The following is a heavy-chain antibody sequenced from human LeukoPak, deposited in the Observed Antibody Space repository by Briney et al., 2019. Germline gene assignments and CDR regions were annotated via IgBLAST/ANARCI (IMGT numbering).Heavy chain of an antibody. J-gene: IGHJ4*02. Sequence: GASVKVSCKASGYTFTSYDINWVRQATGQGLEWMGWMNPNSGNTGYAQKFQGRVTMTRNPSISTAYMELSSLRSEDTAVYYCARGRRDCSSTSCYTFDYWGQGTLVTVSS. V-gene: IGHV1-8*01. CDR1: GYTFTSYD. CDR3: ARGRRDCSSTSCYTFDY. CDR2: MNPNSGNT. D-gene: IGHD2-2*02.